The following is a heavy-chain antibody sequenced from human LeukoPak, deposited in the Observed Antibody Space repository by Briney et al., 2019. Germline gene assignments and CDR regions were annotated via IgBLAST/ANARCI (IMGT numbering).Heavy chain of an antibody. D-gene: IGHD3-10*01. CDR3: ARGGSGSYFSWLDP. V-gene: IGHV1-2*06. CDR2: INPNSGGT. J-gene: IGHJ5*02. CDR1: GYTFTGYY. Sequence: ASVKVSCKASGYTFTGYYMHWVRQAPGQGLEWMGRINPNSGGTNYAQRFQGRVTMTRDTSISTAYMELSRLRSDDTAVYYCARGGSGSYFSWLDPWGQGTLVTVSS.